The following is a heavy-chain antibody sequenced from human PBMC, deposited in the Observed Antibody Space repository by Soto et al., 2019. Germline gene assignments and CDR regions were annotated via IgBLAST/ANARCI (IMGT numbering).Heavy chain of an antibody. CDR3: AKDRSSGWYGEYFDY. V-gene: IGHV3-23*01. D-gene: IGHD6-19*01. Sequence: GGSLRLSCAASGFTFSSYAMSWVRQAPGKGLEWVSAISGSGGSTYYADSVKGRFAISRDNSKNTLYLQMNSLRAEDTAVYYCAKDRSSGWYGEYFDYWGQGTLVTVSS. CDR1: GFTFSSYA. CDR2: ISGSGGST. J-gene: IGHJ4*02.